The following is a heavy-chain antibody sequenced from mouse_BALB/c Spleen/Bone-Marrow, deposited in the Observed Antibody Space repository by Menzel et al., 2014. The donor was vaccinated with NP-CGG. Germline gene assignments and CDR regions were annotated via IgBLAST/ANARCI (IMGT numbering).Heavy chain of an antibody. D-gene: IGHD2-4*01. CDR1: GYTFTSYW. CDR2: IYPGNSDT. J-gene: IGHJ3*01. V-gene: IGHV1-5*01. Sequence: VQLQQSGTVLARPGASVKMSCKASGYTFTSYWIHWVKQRPGQGLEWIGTIYPGNSDTSYNQKFKGKAKLTAVTSTSTAYMELSSLTNEDPAVYYCTRVITTGSAWFAYWGQGTLVTVS. CDR3: TRVITTGSAWFAY.